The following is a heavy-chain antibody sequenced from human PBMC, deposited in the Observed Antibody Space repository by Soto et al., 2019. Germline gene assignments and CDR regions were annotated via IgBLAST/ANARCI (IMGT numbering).Heavy chain of an antibody. CDR3: ARDSRKGATYCSGGSCYSRWFDP. Sequence: ASVKVSCKASGYTFTSYGISWVRQAPGQGLEWMGWISAYNGNTNYAQKLQGRVTMTTDTSTSTAYMELRSLRSDDTAVYYCARDSRKGATYCSGGSCYSRWFDPWGQGTLVTVSS. CDR2: ISAYNGNT. J-gene: IGHJ5*02. V-gene: IGHV1-18*01. CDR1: GYTFTSYG. D-gene: IGHD2-15*01.